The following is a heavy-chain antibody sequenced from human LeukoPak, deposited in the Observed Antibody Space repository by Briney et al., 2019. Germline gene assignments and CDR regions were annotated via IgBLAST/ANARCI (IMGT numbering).Heavy chain of an antibody. Sequence: SGTTTVTCAVNGGSFSGYYWSWIRKPPEKGLEWIGEINHSGSTNYNPSLKSRVTISVDTSKNQFSLKLSSVTAADTAVYYCARSIAARPLGERFDPWGQGTLVTVSS. V-gene: IGHV4-34*01. CDR1: GGSFSGYY. D-gene: IGHD6-6*01. CDR2: INHSGST. J-gene: IGHJ5*02. CDR3: ARSIAARPLGERFDP.